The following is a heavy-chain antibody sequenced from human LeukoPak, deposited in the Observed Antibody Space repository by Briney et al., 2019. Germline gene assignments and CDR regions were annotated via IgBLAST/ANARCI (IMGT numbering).Heavy chain of an antibody. CDR3: VKELSEMATISPFDY. V-gene: IGHV3-11*01. CDR1: GFTFSDYY. Sequence: GGSLRLSCAASGFTFSDYYMSWIRQAPGKGLEWVSYISSSGSTIYYADSVKGRFTISRDNAKNTLYLQMNSLRADGTAVYYCVKELSEMATISPFDYWGQGTLVTVSS. CDR2: ISSSGSTI. D-gene: IGHD5-24*01. J-gene: IGHJ4*02.